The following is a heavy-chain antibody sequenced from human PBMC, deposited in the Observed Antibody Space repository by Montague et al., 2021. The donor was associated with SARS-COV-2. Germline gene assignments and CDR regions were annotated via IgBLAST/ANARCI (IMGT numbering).Heavy chain of an antibody. J-gene: IGHJ6*02. CDR2: IYSDGSRI. Sequence: SMRLSFAASEFSFRSDWINWVRQGPGKGLVWASRIYSDGSRIDYADSVKGRFTISRDNARNTVFLQMNSLRVEDAAVYYCAGASGYPIRGMDVWGQGTTVTVSS. D-gene: IGHD5-12*01. CDR3: AGASGYPIRGMDV. V-gene: IGHV3-74*01. CDR1: EFSFRSDW.